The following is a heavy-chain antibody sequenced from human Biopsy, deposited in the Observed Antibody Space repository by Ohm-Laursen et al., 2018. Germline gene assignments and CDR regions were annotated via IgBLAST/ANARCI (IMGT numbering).Heavy chain of an antibody. CDR3: AATDYSAYTTIDH. CDR2: IYTGGSA. V-gene: IGHV4-4*07. Sequence: SDTLSLTCSVPGASINSYYWTCLRQPAGKGLEWIGRIYTGGSAKYNPSLKSRVTMSVDTSKSQFSLRLTSVTAADTAVYYCAATDYSAYTTIDHWGQGTLISVSS. D-gene: IGHD5-12*01. J-gene: IGHJ4*02. CDR1: GASINSYY.